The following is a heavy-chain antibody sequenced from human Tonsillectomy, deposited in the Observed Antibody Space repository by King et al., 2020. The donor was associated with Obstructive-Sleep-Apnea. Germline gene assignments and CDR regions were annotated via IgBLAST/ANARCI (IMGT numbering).Heavy chain of an antibody. CDR3: TRVPEGNWFDP. CDR1: GFTFSGSA. V-gene: IGHV3-73*02. Sequence: VQLVESGGGLVQPVGSLKLSCAASGFTFSGSAMHWFRQASGKGLEWVGRIRSKANSYATAYGAAVKGRFTISRDDSKNTAYLQMNSLKTEDTAVYYCTRVPEGNWFDPWGQGTLVTVSS. J-gene: IGHJ5*02. CDR2: IRSKANSYAT.